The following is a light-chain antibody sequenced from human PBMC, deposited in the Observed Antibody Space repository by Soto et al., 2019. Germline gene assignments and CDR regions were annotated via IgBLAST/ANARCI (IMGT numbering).Light chain of an antibody. J-gene: IGKJ5*01. Sequence: EIVLTQSTATLSLSPGERATLSCRASQSVSSYVAWYQQKPGQAPRLLIYDASNRATGIPARFSGSGSGTDFTLTISSLEPEDFAVYYCQQRSNWLITFGQGTRLEIK. CDR2: DAS. CDR3: QQRSNWLIT. CDR1: QSVSSY. V-gene: IGKV3-11*01.